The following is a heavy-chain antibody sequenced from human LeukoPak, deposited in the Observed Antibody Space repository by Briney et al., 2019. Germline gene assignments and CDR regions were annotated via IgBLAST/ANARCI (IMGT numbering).Heavy chain of an antibody. Sequence: GGSLRLSCAASGFTFSSYWMNWVRQAPGKGLEWVANIKQDGSEKYYVDSVKGRFTISRDNAKNSLYLQMNSLRAEDTAVYYCARDTRYYYGSGSIFWGQGTLVTVSS. CDR3: ARDTRYYYGSGSIF. CDR2: IKQDGSEK. V-gene: IGHV3-7*01. D-gene: IGHD3-10*01. J-gene: IGHJ4*02. CDR1: GFTFSSYW.